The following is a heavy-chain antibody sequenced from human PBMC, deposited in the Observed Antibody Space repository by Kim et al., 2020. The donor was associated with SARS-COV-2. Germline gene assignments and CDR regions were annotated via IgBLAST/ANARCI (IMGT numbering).Heavy chain of an antibody. Sequence: ASVKVSCKASGYTFTSYYMHWVRQAPGQGLEWMGIINPSGGSTSYAQKFQGRVTMTRDTSTSTVYMELSSLRSEDTAVYYCARGGGGLLWFGELFSTNHFDYWGQGTLVTVSS. D-gene: IGHD3-10*01. J-gene: IGHJ4*02. CDR3: ARGGGGLLWFGELFSTNHFDY. CDR2: INPSGGST. CDR1: GYTFTSYY. V-gene: IGHV1-46*01.